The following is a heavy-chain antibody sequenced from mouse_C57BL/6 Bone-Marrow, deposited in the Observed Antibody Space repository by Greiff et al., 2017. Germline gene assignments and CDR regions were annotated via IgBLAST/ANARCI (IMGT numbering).Heavy chain of an antibody. CDR1: GFTFSSYG. CDR2: ISSGGSYT. Sequence: DVHLVESGGDLVKPGGSLKLSCAASGFTFSSYGMSWVRQTPDKRLEWVATISSGGSYTYYPDSVKGRFTISRDNAKNTLYLQMSSLKSEDTAMYYCARQGGGCDYWGQGTTLTVSS. J-gene: IGHJ2*01. CDR3: ARQGGGCDY. V-gene: IGHV5-6*01.